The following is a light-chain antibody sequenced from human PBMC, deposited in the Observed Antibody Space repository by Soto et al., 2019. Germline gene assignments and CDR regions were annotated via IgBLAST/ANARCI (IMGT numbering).Light chain of an antibody. CDR1: SSDVGGYNY. J-gene: IGLJ2*01. CDR2: EVS. CDR3: SSYTSSSTLP. Sequence: QSALTQPASVSGAPGQSITISCTGTSSDVGGYNYVSWYQQHPGKAPKLMIYEVSNRPPGVSNRFSASNSANTASLPISGLQAEDEADYYCSSYTSSSTLPFGGGTKLTVL. V-gene: IGLV2-14*01.